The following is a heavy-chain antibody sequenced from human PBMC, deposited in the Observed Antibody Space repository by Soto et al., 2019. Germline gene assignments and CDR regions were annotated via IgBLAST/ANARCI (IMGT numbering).Heavy chain of an antibody. CDR2: IIPIFGTA. V-gene: IGHV1-69*01. D-gene: IGHD6-6*01. J-gene: IGHJ6*02. CDR1: GGTFSSYA. Sequence: QVQLVQSGAEVKKPGSSVKVSCKASGGTFSSYAISWVRQAPGQGLEWMGGIIPIFGTANYAQKFQGRVTITADESTSTAYRELSSLRAEDTAVYYCARDGRLAAREPRQKMNQTGYYYGMAVWGQGTTVTVSS. CDR3: ARDGRLAAREPRQKMNQTGYYYGMAV.